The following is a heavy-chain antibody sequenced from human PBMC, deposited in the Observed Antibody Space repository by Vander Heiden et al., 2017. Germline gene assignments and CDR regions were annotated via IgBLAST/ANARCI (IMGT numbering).Heavy chain of an antibody. J-gene: IGHJ6*02. CDR2: ISGSGGST. V-gene: IGHV3-23*01. CDR1: GVTVSSYA. CDR3: AKHKQLKRYYYYGMDV. D-gene: IGHD6-6*01. Sequence: EVQLLASGGGLVQPGGSLRLSCAASGVTVSSYAMSWVRQAPGKGLEWVSAISGSGGSTYYADSVKGRFTISRDNSKNTLYLQMNSLRAEDTAVYYCAKHKQLKRYYYYGMDVWGQGTTVTVSS.